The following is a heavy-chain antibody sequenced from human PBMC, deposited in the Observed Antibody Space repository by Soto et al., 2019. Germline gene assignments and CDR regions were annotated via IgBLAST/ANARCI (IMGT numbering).Heavy chain of an antibody. V-gene: IGHV3-48*03. J-gene: IGHJ6*02. CDR2: ISSSGSTI. CDR1: GFTFSSYE. D-gene: IGHD2-21*01. Sequence: GGSLRLSCAASGFTFSSYEMNWVRQAPGKGLEWVSYISSSGSTIYYADSVKGRFTISRDNAKNSLYLQMNSLRAEDTAVYYCARAVYSGMDVWGQGTTVTVSS. CDR3: ARAVYSGMDV.